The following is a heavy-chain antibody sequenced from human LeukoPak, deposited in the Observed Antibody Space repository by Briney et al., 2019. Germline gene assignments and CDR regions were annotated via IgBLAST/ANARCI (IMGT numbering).Heavy chain of an antibody. CDR3: ARDLSMYYYYGMDV. Sequence: GRSLRLSCAASGFXFSTYAIHWVRQAPGKGLEWVAVISYDGNNKYYADSVRGRFTTSRDNSKNTLSLQMDSLRAEDTAVYYCARDLSMYYYYGMDVWGQGTTVTVSS. CDR2: ISYDGNNK. J-gene: IGHJ6*02. CDR1: GFXFSTYA. V-gene: IGHV3-30-3*01.